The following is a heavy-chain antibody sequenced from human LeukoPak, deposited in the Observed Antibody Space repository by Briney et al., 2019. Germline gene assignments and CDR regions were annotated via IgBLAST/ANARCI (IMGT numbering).Heavy chain of an antibody. CDR3: AKGRPHYYDSSGYYYFDY. D-gene: IGHD3-22*01. CDR1: EFTFSSYA. Sequence: GGSLRLSCAASEFTFSSYAMSWVRQAPGKGLEWVSAISGSGGSTYYADSVKGRFTISRDNSKNTLYLQMNSLRAEDTAVYYCAKGRPHYYDSSGYYYFDYWGQGTLVTVSS. J-gene: IGHJ4*02. CDR2: ISGSGGST. V-gene: IGHV3-23*01.